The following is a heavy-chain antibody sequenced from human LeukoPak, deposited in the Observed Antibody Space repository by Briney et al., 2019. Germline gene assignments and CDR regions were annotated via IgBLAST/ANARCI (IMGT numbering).Heavy chain of an antibody. V-gene: IGHV4-59*01. CDR2: IYYSGST. CDR3: ARESIRDALDY. D-gene: IGHD2-2*01. Sequence: SETLSLTCTVSGGSISSYYWSWIRQPPGKGLEWIGYIYYSGSTNYNPSLKSRVTILVDTSKNQFSLKLSSVTAADTAVYYCARESIRDALDYWGQGTLVTVSS. J-gene: IGHJ4*02. CDR1: GGSISSYY.